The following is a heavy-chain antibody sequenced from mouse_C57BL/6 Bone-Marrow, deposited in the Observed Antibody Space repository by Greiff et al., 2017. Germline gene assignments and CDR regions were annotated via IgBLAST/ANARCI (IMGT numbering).Heavy chain of an antibody. CDR2: INPSSGYT. Sequence: VQLQQSGAELARPGASVKMSCKASGYTFTSYTMHWVKQRPGQGLEWIGYINPSSGYTKYNQKFKDKATLTADKSFSTAYMQLSSLTSEDSAVYYCARSIYYDYDVIWYFDVWGTGTTVTASS. CDR1: GYTFTSYT. J-gene: IGHJ1*03. CDR3: ARSIYYDYDVIWYFDV. D-gene: IGHD2-4*01. V-gene: IGHV1-4*01.